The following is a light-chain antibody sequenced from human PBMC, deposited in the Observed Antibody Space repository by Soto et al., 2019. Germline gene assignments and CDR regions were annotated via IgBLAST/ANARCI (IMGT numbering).Light chain of an antibody. CDR3: QSYDSSLSGSV. CDR2: GNS. J-gene: IGLJ2*01. Sequence: QSALTQPPSVSGAPGQRVTISCTGSSSNIGAGYDVHWYQQLPGTAPKLLIYGNSNRPSGVPDRFSGSKSGTSASLAITGLQAEEEADYYCQSYDSSLSGSVFGGGTQLTVL. CDR1: SSNIGAGYD. V-gene: IGLV1-40*01.